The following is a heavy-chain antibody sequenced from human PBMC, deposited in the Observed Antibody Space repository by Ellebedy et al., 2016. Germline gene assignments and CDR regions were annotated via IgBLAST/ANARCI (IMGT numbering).Heavy chain of an antibody. J-gene: IGHJ4*02. V-gene: IGHV1-18*01. Sequence: ASVKVSCKTSGYNFIDYGVSWVRQAPGQGLEWMGWISAYYGSTTYAQSLQGRVTLTRDTSTSTVYMELRSLRFDDTAVYYCVREKEASGTISFAYWGQGTLVTVSS. CDR3: VREKEASGTISFAY. CDR2: ISAYYGST. D-gene: IGHD5-24*01. CDR1: GYNFIDYG.